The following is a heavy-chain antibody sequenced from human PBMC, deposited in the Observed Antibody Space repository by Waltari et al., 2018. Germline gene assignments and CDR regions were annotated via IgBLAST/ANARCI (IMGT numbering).Heavy chain of an antibody. CDR1: GGSFGVSY. CDR3: ARGRTGGIAVAGKRHYYYGMDV. CDR2: INQSGST. J-gene: IGHJ6*02. Sequence: QVQLKQWAAGLLKPSETLSSTSAVYGGSFGVSYWSWFRRPPGKGREWIGEINQSGSTNYNPSLKSRVTISVDTSKNQFSLKLSSVTAADTAVYYCARGRTGGIAVAGKRHYYYGMDVWGQGTTVTVSS. V-gene: IGHV4-34*01. D-gene: IGHD6-19*01.